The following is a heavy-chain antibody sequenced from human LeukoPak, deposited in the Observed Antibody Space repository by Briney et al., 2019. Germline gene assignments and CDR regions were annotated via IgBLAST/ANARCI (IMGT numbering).Heavy chain of an antibody. CDR1: GFTFSSYG. J-gene: IGHJ4*02. Sequence: GGSLRLSCAASGFTFSSYGMSWVRQAPGKGLEWVSAISGSGGSTYYADSVKGRFTISRDNSKNTLYLQMNSLRAEDTAVYYCAKGRVGATTLLAYWGQGTLVTVSS. D-gene: IGHD1-26*01. CDR3: AKGRVGATTLLAY. CDR2: ISGSGGST. V-gene: IGHV3-23*01.